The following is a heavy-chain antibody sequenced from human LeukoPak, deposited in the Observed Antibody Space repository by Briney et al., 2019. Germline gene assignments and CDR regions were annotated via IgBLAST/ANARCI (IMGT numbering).Heavy chain of an antibody. V-gene: IGHV1-18*01. D-gene: IGHD5-18*01. CDR2: ISCYNANT. CDR3: ARDSLMGYSYAKTDY. J-gene: IGHJ4*02. Sequence: ASVKVSCKASGYTFTSYGITWVRQAPGQGLEWMGWISCYNANTNYAQKLQGRVTMTTDTSTSTAYMELRSLRSDDTAVYYCARDSLMGYSYAKTDYWGQGTLVTVSS. CDR1: GYTFTSYG.